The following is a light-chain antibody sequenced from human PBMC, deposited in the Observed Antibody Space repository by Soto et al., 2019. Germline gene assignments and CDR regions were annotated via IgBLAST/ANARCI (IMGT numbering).Light chain of an antibody. CDR3: VQALQTPPWT. CDR1: QSLLHSDGYYY. Sequence: DIVVTQSPLSLPVTPGEPASISCRSSQSLLHSDGYYYLDWYLQKPGQSPQLLIYLGSNRAFGVPDRFSGSGSGTDFTLKISRVEAEDVGVYYCVQALQTPPWTFGQGTKVEIK. J-gene: IGKJ1*01. V-gene: IGKV2-28*01. CDR2: LGS.